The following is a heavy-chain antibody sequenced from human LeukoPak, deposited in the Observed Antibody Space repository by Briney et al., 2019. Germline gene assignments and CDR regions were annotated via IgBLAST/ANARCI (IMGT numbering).Heavy chain of an antibody. Sequence: ASVKVPCKASGYTFTSYAMNWVRQAPGQGLEWMGWINTNTGNPTYAQGFTGRFVFSLDTSVSTAYLQISSLKAEDTAVYYCARDTIAVAGTSFDYWGQGTLVTVSS. J-gene: IGHJ4*02. CDR3: ARDTIAVAGTSFDY. CDR2: INTNTGNP. CDR1: GYTFTSYA. V-gene: IGHV7-4-1*02. D-gene: IGHD6-19*01.